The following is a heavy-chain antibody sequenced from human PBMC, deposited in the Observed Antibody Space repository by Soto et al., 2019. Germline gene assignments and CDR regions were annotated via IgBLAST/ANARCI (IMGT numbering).Heavy chain of an antibody. Sequence: SETLSLTCTVSGGSISSYYWSWIRQPPGKGLEWIGYIYYSGSTNYNPSLKSRVTISVDTSKNQFSLKLSSVTAADTAVYYCARRGCSGGSCYSSWFDPWGQGTLVTVSS. V-gene: IGHV4-59*12. D-gene: IGHD2-15*01. CDR2: IYYSGST. CDR1: GGSISSYY. J-gene: IGHJ5*02. CDR3: ARRGCSGGSCYSSWFDP.